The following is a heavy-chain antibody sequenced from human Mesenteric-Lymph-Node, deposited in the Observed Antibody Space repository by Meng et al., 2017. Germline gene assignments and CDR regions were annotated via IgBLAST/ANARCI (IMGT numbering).Heavy chain of an antibody. D-gene: IGHD3-22*01. J-gene: IGHJ3*02. CDR2: ISSSGSTI. V-gene: IGHV3-48*03. CDR1: GFTFSSYE. Sequence: GESLKISCAASGFTFSSYEMNWVRQAPGKGLEWVSYISSSGSTIYYADSVKGRFTISRDNAKNSLYLQMNSLRAEDTAVYYCATYYYDSSGYYHDAFDIWGQGTMVTVSS. CDR3: ATYYYDSSGYYHDAFDI.